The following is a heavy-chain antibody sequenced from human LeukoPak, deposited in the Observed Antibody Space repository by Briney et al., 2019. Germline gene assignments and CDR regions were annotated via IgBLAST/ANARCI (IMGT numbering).Heavy chain of an antibody. V-gene: IGHV3-66*02. CDR2: IYSGGST. CDR3: ARDQNYYDSSGYRDY. J-gene: IGHJ4*02. CDR1: GFTVSSNY. Sequence: AGGSLRLSCAASGFTVSSNYMSWVRQAPGKGLGWVSVIYSGGSTYYADSVKGRFTISRDNSKNTLYLQMNSLRAEDTAVYYCARDQNYYDSSGYRDYWGQGTLVTVSS. D-gene: IGHD3-22*01.